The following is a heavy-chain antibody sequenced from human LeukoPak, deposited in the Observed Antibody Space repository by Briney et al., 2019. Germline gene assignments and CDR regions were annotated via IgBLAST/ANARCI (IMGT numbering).Heavy chain of an antibody. V-gene: IGHV3-30*02. Sequence: GGSLTLSCAASRLTFSCYGMHWVGPAPGKGLEWVAFIRYDGSIKYYADCVKGRFTISRDNSKNTLYLQMNSLRAEETAGYFCSKERNANPVYFDYWGQGTLVTVSS. J-gene: IGHJ4*02. CDR1: RLTFSCYG. D-gene: IGHD1-1*01. CDR3: SKERNANPVYFDY. CDR2: IRYDGSIK.